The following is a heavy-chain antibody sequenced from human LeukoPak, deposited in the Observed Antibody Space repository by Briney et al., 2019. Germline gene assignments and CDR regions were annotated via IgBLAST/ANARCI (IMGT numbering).Heavy chain of an antibody. CDR3: ARKHLESSSYYVPFDY. Sequence: PGGSLRLSCEASGFTFDDYAMHWVRQPPRKGLEWVSFISGDGGSTYYADSVKGRFTISRDNSKNSLYLQMNSLRPEDTALYYCARKHLESSSYYVPFDYWGQGTLVTVSS. CDR2: ISGDGGST. V-gene: IGHV3-43*02. J-gene: IGHJ4*02. D-gene: IGHD6-13*01. CDR1: GFTFDDYA.